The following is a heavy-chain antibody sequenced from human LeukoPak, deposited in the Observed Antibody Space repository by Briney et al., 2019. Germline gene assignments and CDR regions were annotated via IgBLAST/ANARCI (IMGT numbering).Heavy chain of an antibody. CDR3: ARSYSGSYFGSDGIDY. D-gene: IGHD1-26*01. CDR1: GFTFSSYA. Sequence: GGSLRLSCAASGFTFSSYAMSWVRQAPGKGLEWVAVISYDGSNKYYADSVEGRFTISRDNSKNTLYLQMNSLRAEDTAVYYCARSYSGSYFGSDGIDYWGQGTLVTVSS. J-gene: IGHJ4*02. CDR2: ISYDGSNK. V-gene: IGHV3-30-3*01.